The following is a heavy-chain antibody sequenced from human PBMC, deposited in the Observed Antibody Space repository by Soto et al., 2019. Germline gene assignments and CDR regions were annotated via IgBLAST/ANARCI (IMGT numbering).Heavy chain of an antibody. CDR3: ARSIVVVTALDY. J-gene: IGHJ4*02. Sequence: APVKVSCKASGFTFTRYGISWGRQAPGQRLEWMGWINAGNGNTKYSQKFQGRVTITRDTSASTAYMELSSLRSEDTAVYYCARSIVVVTALDYWGQGTLVTVSS. V-gene: IGHV1-3*01. CDR1: GFTFTRYG. D-gene: IGHD2-21*02. CDR2: INAGNGNT.